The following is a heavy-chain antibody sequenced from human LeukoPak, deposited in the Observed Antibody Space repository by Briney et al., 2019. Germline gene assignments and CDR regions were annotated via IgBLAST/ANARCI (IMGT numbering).Heavy chain of an antibody. CDR3: ARENYDFWSGYYSWFDP. V-gene: IGHV3-23*01. CDR2: ISYGGDST. J-gene: IGHJ5*02. CDR1: GFAFGSYT. Sequence: GGSLRLSCAASGFAFGSYTMAWVRQAPGKGLEWVSAISYGGDSTPYADSVKGRFTISRDNAKNTLYLQMNSLRAEDTAVYYCARENYDFWSGYYSWFDPWGQGTLVTVSS. D-gene: IGHD3-3*01.